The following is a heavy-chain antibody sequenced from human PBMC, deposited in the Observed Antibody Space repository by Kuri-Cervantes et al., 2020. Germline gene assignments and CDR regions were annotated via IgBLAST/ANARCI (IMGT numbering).Heavy chain of an antibody. Sequence: GGSLRLSCAASGFTFDDYAMHWVRQAPGKGLEWVSYISSSSSTIYYADSVKGRFTISRDNSKNTLYLQMNSLRAEDTAVYYCAKDKPDCSSTSCYRGVFDYWGQGTLVTVSS. CDR2: ISSSSSTI. V-gene: IGHV3-48*01. CDR1: GFTFDDYA. CDR3: AKDKPDCSSTSCYRGVFDY. D-gene: IGHD2-2*01. J-gene: IGHJ4*02.